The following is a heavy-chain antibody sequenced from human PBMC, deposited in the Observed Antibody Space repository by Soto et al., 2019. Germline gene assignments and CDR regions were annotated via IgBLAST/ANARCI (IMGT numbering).Heavy chain of an antibody. D-gene: IGHD5-12*01. Sequence: ASVKVSCKASGYTFTNYGISWVRQAPGQGLEWMGWISAYNGNTNYAQKLQGRVTMTTDTSTSTAYMELRSLRSDDTAVYYCARDGDGYTLGPVGYWGQGTLVPVSS. J-gene: IGHJ4*02. CDR1: GYTFTNYG. V-gene: IGHV1-18*01. CDR3: ARDGDGYTLGPVGY. CDR2: ISAYNGNT.